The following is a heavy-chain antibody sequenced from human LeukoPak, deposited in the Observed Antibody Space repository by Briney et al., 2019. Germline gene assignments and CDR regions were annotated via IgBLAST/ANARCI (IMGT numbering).Heavy chain of an antibody. CDR3: ARESGVNWNLGY. D-gene: IGHD1-20*01. CDR2: IYHSGST. V-gene: IGHV4-59*12. J-gene: IGHJ4*02. CDR1: GGSISSYY. Sequence: SETLSLTCTVSGGSISSYYWSWIRQPPGKGLEWIGYIYHSGSTYYNPSLKSRVTISVDTSKNQFSLKLSSVTAADTAVYYCARESGVNWNLGYWGQGTLVTVSS.